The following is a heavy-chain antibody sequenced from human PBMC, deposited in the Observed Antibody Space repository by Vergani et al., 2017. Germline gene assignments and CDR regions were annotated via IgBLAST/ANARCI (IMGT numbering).Heavy chain of an antibody. CDR2: ISGSGGST. V-gene: IGHV3-23*01. CDR1: GFTFSSYA. Sequence: EVQLLESGGGLVQPGGSLRLSCAASGFTFSSYAMSWVRQAPGKGLEWVSAISGSGGSTYYAVSVKGRFTISRDNAKISLYLQMNSLKTEDTALYYCAKVDILGAFDIWGPGTMVTVSS. CDR3: AKVDILGAFDI. J-gene: IGHJ3*02. D-gene: IGHD2-15*01.